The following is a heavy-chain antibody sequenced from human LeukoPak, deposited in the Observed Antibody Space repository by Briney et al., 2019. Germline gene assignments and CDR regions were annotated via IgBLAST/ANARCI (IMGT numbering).Heavy chain of an antibody. CDR3: AKDLIIAARPRGDY. CDR2: ISGSGGST. Sequence: GGSLRLSCAASGFTFSSYAMSWVRQAPGKGLEWVSAISGSGGSTYYADSVKGRFTISRDNSKSTLYLQMNSLRAEDTAVYYCAKDLIIAARPRGDYWGQGTLATVSS. J-gene: IGHJ4*02. CDR1: GFTFSSYA. V-gene: IGHV3-23*01. D-gene: IGHD6-6*01.